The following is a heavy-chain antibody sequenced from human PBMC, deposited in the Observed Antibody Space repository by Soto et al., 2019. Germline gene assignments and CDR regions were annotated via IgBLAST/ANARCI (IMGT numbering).Heavy chain of an antibody. CDR1: GFTFSNAW. CDR2: IKSKTDGGTT. CDR3: TTGAYYYYYDMDV. V-gene: IGHV3-15*01. Sequence: EVQLVESGGGLVKPGGSLRLSCAASGFTFSNAWMSWVRQAPGKGLEWVGRIKSKTDGGTTDYAAPVKGRFTISRDDSKNTLYLQMNSLKTEDTAVYYCTTGAYYYYYDMDVWGKGTTVTVSS. J-gene: IGHJ6*03.